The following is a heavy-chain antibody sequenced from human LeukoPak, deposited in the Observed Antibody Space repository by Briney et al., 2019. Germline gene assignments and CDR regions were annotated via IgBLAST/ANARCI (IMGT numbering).Heavy chain of an antibody. Sequence: ASVKVSCKASGYTFTSYGISWVRQSPGQGLEWMGWISAYNGNTNYAQKLQGRVTVTTDTSTSTAYMELRSLRSDDTAVYYCARLLWFGELLDYWGQGTLVTVSS. CDR3: ARLLWFGELLDY. D-gene: IGHD3-10*01. CDR1: GYTFTSYG. J-gene: IGHJ4*02. CDR2: ISAYNGNT. V-gene: IGHV1-18*01.